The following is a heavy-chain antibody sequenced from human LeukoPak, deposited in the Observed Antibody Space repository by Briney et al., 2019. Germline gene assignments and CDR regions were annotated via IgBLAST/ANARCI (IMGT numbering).Heavy chain of an antibody. J-gene: IGHJ4*02. V-gene: IGHV3-21*01. Sequence: GGSLRLSCAASGFTFSSYSMNWVRQAPGKGLEWVSSISSSSSYIYYADSVKGRFTISRDNAKNSLYLQMNSLRAEDTAVYYCERVGWQGLPTTGYFDYWGQGTLVTVSS. CDR3: ERVGWQGLPTTGYFDY. CDR2: ISSSSSYI. CDR1: GFTFSSYS. D-gene: IGHD6-19*01.